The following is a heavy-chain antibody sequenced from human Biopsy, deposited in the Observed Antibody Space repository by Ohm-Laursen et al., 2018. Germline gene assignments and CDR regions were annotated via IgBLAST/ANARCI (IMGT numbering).Heavy chain of an antibody. CDR2: INYRGNT. J-gene: IGHJ6*02. V-gene: IGHV4-59*01. CDR3: ARELGNGMDV. Sequence: SETLSLTCTVSGASIEDYYWTWIRQAPGKTLEWIASINYRGNTNYNPSLKSRVTMSAHTSTNQFSLKLTSVTAADTAVYYCARELGNGMDVWGQGTPVTVSS. CDR1: GASIEDYY.